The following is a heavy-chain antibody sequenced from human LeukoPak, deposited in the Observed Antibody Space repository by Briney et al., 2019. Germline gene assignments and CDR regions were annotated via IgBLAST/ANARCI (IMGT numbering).Heavy chain of an antibody. CDR1: GYTFTGYY. D-gene: IGHD5-12*01. Sequence: ASVKVSCKASGYTFTGYYMHWVRQAPGQGLEWMGWINPNSGGTNYAQKFQGRVTMTRDTSTSTAYMELRSLRSDDTAVYYCARDPHGVIVATIAAFDYWGQGTLVTVSS. V-gene: IGHV1-2*02. J-gene: IGHJ4*02. CDR3: ARDPHGVIVATIAAFDY. CDR2: INPNSGGT.